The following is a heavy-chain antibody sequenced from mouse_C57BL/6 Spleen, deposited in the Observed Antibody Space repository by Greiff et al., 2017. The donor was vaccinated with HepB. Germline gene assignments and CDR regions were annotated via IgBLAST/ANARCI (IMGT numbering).Heavy chain of an antibody. CDR3: ARWGYGSSSDY. CDR2: IYPSDSET. J-gene: IGHJ2*01. V-gene: IGHV1-61*01. Sequence: QVQLKQPGAELVRPGSSVKLSCKASGYTFTSYWMDWVKQRPGQGLEWIGNIYPSDSETHYNQKFKDKATLTVAKSSSTAYMQLSSLTSEDSAVYYCARWGYGSSSDYWGQGTTLTVSS. D-gene: IGHD1-1*01. CDR1: GYTFTSYW.